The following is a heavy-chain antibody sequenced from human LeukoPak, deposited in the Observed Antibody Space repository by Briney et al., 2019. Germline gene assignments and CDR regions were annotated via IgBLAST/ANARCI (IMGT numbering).Heavy chain of an antibody. CDR2: ISYDGSNK. CDR3: AKDLEIGWFGELSDTHYYYYYGMDV. CDR1: GFTFSSYG. Sequence: RGSLRLSCAASGFTFSSYGMHWVRQAPGKGLEWVAVISYDGSNKYYADSVKGRFTISRDNSKKTLYLQMNSLRAEDTAVYYCAKDLEIGWFGELSDTHYYYYYGMDVWGQGTTVTVSS. J-gene: IGHJ6*02. V-gene: IGHV3-30*18. D-gene: IGHD3-10*01.